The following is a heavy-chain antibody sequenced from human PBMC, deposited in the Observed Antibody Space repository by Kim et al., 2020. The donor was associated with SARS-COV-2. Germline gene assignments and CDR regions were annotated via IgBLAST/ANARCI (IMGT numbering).Heavy chain of an antibody. Sequence: SETLSLTCAVYGGSFSGYYWSWIRQPPGKGLEWIGEINHSGSTNYNPSLKSRVTISVDTSKNQFSLKLSSVTAADTAVYYCARGEAWVGMDVWGQGTTVTVSS. CDR1: GGSFSGYY. J-gene: IGHJ6*02. V-gene: IGHV4-34*01. D-gene: IGHD7-27*01. CDR2: INHSGST. CDR3: ARGEAWVGMDV.